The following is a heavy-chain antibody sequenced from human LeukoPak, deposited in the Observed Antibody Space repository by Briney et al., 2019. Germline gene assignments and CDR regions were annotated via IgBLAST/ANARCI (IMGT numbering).Heavy chain of an antibody. CDR2: ISYDGSNT. CDR3: ARDGYCGRPSCDLKAFDI. D-gene: IGHD2-2*03. J-gene: IGHJ3*02. Sequence: GGSLRLSCVVSGFTFSSYAMHWVRQAPGKGLEWVSVISYDGSNTYYEDPVKGRFTISRDNSKNMLFLQMKSLRAEDTAVYYCARDGYCGRPSCDLKAFDIWGQGTVVTISS. V-gene: IGHV3-30-3*01. CDR1: GFTFSSYA.